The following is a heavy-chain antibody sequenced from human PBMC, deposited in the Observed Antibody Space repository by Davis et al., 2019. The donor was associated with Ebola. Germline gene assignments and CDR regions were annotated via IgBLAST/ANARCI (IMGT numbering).Heavy chain of an antibody. CDR1: GFNVNTYA. CDR2: LSGSGGST. J-gene: IGHJ4*02. CDR3: AKTIGSNFDR. D-gene: IGHD3-10*01. Sequence: PGGSLRLSCAASGFNVNTYATSWVRQAPGKGLEWVSVVLSGSGGSTYYADSVKGRFTISRDNSKNTVFLQMNSLRVEDTAVYYCAKTIGSNFDRWGQGTLVTVPS. V-gene: IGHV3-23*01.